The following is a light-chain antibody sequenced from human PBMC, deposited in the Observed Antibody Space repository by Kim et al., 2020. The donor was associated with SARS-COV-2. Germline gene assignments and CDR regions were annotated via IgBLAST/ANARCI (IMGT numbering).Light chain of an antibody. CDR3: QQSYSTHRA. CDR1: QSISSY. J-gene: IGKJ2*01. Sequence: DIQMTQSPSSLSASVGDRVTITCRASQSISSYLNWYQQKPGKAPKLLIYAASSLQSGVPSRFSGSGSGTDFTLTISSLQPEDFATYYCQQSYSTHRAFGQGTKLEI. V-gene: IGKV1-39*01. CDR2: AAS.